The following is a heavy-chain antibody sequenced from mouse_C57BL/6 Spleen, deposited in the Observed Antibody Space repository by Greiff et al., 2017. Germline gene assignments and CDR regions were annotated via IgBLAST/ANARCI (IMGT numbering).Heavy chain of an antibody. CDR3: ARHYDYAWFAY. CDR2: IDPSDSYT. Sequence: VQLQQPGAELVMPGASVKLSCKASGYTFTSYWMHWVKQRPGQGLEWIGEIDPSDSYTNYNQKFKGKSTLTVDKSSSTAYMQRSSLTSEDSAVYYCARHYDYAWFAYWGQGTLVTVSA. V-gene: IGHV1-69*01. D-gene: IGHD2-4*01. J-gene: IGHJ3*01. CDR1: GYTFTSYW.